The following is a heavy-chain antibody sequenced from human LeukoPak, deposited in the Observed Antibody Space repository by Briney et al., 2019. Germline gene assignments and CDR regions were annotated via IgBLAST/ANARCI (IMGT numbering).Heavy chain of an antibody. V-gene: IGHV4-38-2*01. CDR3: ARVRSRSLDY. CDR2: TFHSGIT. Sequence: SETLSLTCVVSGYSISSGYYWGWIRQPPGKGLEWIGSTFHSGITYYIPSLKRRVTISVDTSKNQFSLKLSSVTAADTAVYYCARVRSRSLDYWGQGTLVTVSS. J-gene: IGHJ4*02. CDR1: GYSISSGYY.